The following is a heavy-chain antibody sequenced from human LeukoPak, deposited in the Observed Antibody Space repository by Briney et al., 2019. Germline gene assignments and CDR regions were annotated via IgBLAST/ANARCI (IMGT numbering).Heavy chain of an antibody. V-gene: IGHV5-51*01. Sequence: GESLKISCQGSGYSFTNYWIAWVRPMPGKGLEWMGIIYPDDSDTRYSPSFQGQVTISADKSISTAYLQWSSLKASDTAMYYCARIWLRAFDIWGQGTMVTVSS. CDR1: GYSFTNYW. CDR2: IYPDDSDT. J-gene: IGHJ3*02. D-gene: IGHD3-16*01. CDR3: ARIWLRAFDI.